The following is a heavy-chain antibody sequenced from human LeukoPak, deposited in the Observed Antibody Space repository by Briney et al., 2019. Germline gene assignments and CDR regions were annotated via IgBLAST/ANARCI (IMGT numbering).Heavy chain of an antibody. CDR2: INPSGGST. D-gene: IGHD7-27*01. CDR3: ARAPGVPQNLYYYGMDV. CDR1: GYTFTSYY. Sequence: ASVKVSCKASGYTFTSYYMHWVRQAPGQGLEWMGIINPSGGSTSYAQKFQGRVTMTRDTSTSTVYMELSSLRSEDTAVYCCARAPGVPQNLYYYGMDVWGQGTTVTVSS. V-gene: IGHV1-46*01. J-gene: IGHJ6*02.